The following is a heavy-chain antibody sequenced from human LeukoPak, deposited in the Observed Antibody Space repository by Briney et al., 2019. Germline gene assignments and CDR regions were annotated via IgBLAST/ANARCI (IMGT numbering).Heavy chain of an antibody. CDR1: GYTLTELS. J-gene: IGHJ4*02. D-gene: IGHD2-8*01. CDR3: ARAQKIMVYAIGY. V-gene: IGHV1-24*01. CDR2: FDPEDGET. Sequence: ASVTVSCKGSGYTLTELSMHWVRQAPGKGLEWMGGFDPEDGETIYAQQFQGRVTMTEDTSTDTAYMELSSLRSEDTAVYYCARAQKIMVYAIGYWGQGTLVTGSS.